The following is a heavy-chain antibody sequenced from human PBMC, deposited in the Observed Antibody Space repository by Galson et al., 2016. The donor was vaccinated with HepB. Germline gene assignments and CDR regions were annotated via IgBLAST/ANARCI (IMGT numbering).Heavy chain of an antibody. CDR2: LYYSGNT. J-gene: IGHJ4*02. Sequence: ETLSLTCTVSGGSIDSSGYYWGWIRHPPGKRLEWIGSLYYSGNTYYNSSIKSRATISVDTSKNQFSLKLSSVTAADTAIYYCARNGYSSSWYAPAIYWGQGTLVTVSS. CDR3: ARNGYSSSWYAPAIY. D-gene: IGHD6-13*01. CDR1: GGSIDSSGYY. V-gene: IGHV4-39*01.